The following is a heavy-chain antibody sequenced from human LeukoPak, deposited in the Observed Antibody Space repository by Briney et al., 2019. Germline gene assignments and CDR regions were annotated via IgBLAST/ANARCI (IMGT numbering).Heavy chain of an antibody. CDR1: GDSISSYY. CDR2: VYYSGNT. CDR3: ARERRDNWFDP. V-gene: IGHV4-59*01. Sequence: SETLSLTCTVSGDSISSYYWSWIRQPPGKGLEWIGFVYYSGNTNYNPSLKSRVTMSVDTSKNQFSLKLSSVTAADTAMYYCARERRDNWFDPWGQGTLVTVSS. J-gene: IGHJ5*02.